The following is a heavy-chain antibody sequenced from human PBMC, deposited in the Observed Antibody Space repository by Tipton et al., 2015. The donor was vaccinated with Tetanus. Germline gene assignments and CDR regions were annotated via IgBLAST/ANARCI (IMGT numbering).Heavy chain of an antibody. J-gene: IGHJ5*02. V-gene: IGHV3-74*03. CDR1: GFTISSYW. D-gene: IGHD3-9*01. CDR2: TKSDGSKT. CDR3: ARDRFGDNYDIPSNWFGP. Sequence: SLRLSCEASGFTISSYWMHWVRQAPGKGLVWVSRTKSDGSKTTYADSVKGRFTISRDNAKNTLYLQMDSLRAEDTAVYYCARDRFGDNYDIPSNWFGPWGQGTLVTVSS.